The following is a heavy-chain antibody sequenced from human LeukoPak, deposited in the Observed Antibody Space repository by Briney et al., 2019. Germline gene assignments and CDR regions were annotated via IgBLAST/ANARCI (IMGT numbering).Heavy chain of an antibody. CDR2: INHSGST. V-gene: IGHV4-34*01. J-gene: IGHJ3*02. CDR1: GGSFSGYY. D-gene: IGHD6-6*01. CDR3: AREAARPEDAFDI. Sequence: ASETLSLTCAVYGGSFSGYYWSWIRQPPGKGLEWIGEINHSGSTNYNPSLKSRVTISVDTSKNQFSLKLSSVTAADTAVYYCAREAARPEDAFDIWGQGTMVTVSS.